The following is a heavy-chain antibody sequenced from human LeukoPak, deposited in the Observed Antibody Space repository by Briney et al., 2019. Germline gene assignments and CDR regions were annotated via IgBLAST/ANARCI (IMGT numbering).Heavy chain of an antibody. Sequence: GGSLRLSCAASGFTFSSYSMNWVRQAPGKGLEWVSSISSSSNYIYYADSVKGRFTISRDNAKNSLYLQMNSLRAEDTAVYYCARMICSGGSCYGYYYYGIDVWGQGTTVTVSS. CDR2: ISSSSNYI. V-gene: IGHV3-21*01. D-gene: IGHD2-15*01. CDR1: GFTFSSYS. CDR3: ARMICSGGSCYGYYYYGIDV. J-gene: IGHJ6*02.